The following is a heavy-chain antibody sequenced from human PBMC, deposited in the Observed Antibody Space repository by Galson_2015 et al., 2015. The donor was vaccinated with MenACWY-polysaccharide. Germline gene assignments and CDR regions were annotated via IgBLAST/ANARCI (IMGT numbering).Heavy chain of an antibody. CDR2: IGGSGLTT. CDR3: AKVTEMASSRRPFDV. D-gene: IGHD5-24*01. V-gene: IGHV3-23*01. Sequence: SLRLSCAASGFTFGSYAMGWVRQAPGKGLEWVSSIGGSGLTTFYAESVKGRFTISRDNAQNILSLQMNSLRADDTARYSCAKVTEMASSRRPFDVWGQGTMVTVSS. CDR1: GFTFGSYA. J-gene: IGHJ3*01.